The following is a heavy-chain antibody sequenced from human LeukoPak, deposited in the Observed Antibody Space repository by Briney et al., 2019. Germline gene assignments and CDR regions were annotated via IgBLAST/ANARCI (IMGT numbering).Heavy chain of an antibody. CDR2: ISGSGGST. CDR3: GKDRYCSSTSCYALGDY. J-gene: IGHJ4*02. Sequence: PGGSLRLSCAASGFTFSSYAMSWVRQAPGKGLEWVSGISGSGGSTYYADSVKGWFTISRENSKNTLYLQMNSLRAEDTAVYYCGKDRYCSSTSCYALGDYWGQGILVTVSS. V-gene: IGHV3-23*01. D-gene: IGHD2-2*01. CDR1: GFTFSSYA.